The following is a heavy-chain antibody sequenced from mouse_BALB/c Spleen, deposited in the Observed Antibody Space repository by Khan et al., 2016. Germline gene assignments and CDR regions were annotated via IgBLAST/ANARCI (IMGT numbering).Heavy chain of an antibody. J-gene: IGHJ3*01. V-gene: IGHV9-3-1*01. Sequence: QIQLVQSGPELKKPGETVKMSCKASGYTFTNYGMNWVKQAPGKGLKWMGWINTYTGEPTYADDFKGRFAFSLETSASTAYLQISNLKNEDTATYFCARPDYGSSRGFACWGQGTLVTVSA. CDR3: ARPDYGSSRGFAC. D-gene: IGHD1-1*01. CDR1: GYTFTNYG. CDR2: INTYTGEP.